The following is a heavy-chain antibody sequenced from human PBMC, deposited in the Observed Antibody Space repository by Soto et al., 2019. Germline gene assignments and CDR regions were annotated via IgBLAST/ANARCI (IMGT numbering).Heavy chain of an antibody. V-gene: IGHV4-34*01. J-gene: IGHJ4*02. CDR1: GQSFSGYY. Sequence: LETLSLTCAVYGQSFSGYYWSWIRQPPGKGLEWIGEVNHSGDTTYNPSLRSRVTISADTPKSQFSLKVKSVTAADTAVYYCARVGYFDSSGFYAPFDYWGRGSLVTVSS. CDR3: ARVGYFDSSGFYAPFDY. CDR2: VNHSGDT. D-gene: IGHD3-22*01.